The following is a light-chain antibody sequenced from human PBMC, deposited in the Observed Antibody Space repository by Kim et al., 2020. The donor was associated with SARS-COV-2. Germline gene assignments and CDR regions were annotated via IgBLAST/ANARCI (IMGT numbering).Light chain of an antibody. V-gene: IGKV3-15*01. CDR2: GAS. Sequence: SVSPGERATLSCRASQSVSSNLAWYQQKPGQAPRLLIYGASTRATGIPARFSGSGSGTEFTLTISSLQSEDFAVYYCQQYNNWPYTFGQVTKLEI. CDR1: QSVSSN. CDR3: QQYNNWPYT. J-gene: IGKJ2*01.